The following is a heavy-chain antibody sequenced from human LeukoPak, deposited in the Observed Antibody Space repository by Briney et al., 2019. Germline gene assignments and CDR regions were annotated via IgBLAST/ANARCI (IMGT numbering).Heavy chain of an antibody. V-gene: IGHV4-34*01. CDR1: GGSFSGYY. CDR2: INHSGST. CDR3: ARARGYSYGYPDY. D-gene: IGHD5-18*01. J-gene: IGHJ4*02. Sequence: SETLSLTCAVYGGSFSGYYWSWIRQPPGKGLEWIGEINHSGSTNYNPPLKSRVTISVDTSKNQFSLKLSSVTAADTAVYYCARARGYSYGYPDYWGQGTLVTVSS.